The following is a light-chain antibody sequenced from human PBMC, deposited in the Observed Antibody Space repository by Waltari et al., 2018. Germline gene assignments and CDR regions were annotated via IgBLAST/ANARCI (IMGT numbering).Light chain of an antibody. CDR1: SSDVGGHNY. CDR2: DVS. J-gene: IGLJ2*01. CDR3: CSYAGSSTVV. V-gene: IGLV2-23*02. Sequence: QSALTPPPPVSGSHGQSISSSCTGTSSDVGGHNYVAWYQQHPGKAPKLMIYDVSKRPSGVSNRFSGSKSGNTASLTISGLQAEDEADYYCCSYAGSSTVVFGGGTKLTVL.